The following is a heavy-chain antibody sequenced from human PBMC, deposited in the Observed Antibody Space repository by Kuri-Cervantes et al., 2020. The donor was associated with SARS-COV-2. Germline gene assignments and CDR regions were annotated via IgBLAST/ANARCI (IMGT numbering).Heavy chain of an antibody. CDR1: GGSISSSSYY. Sequence: SETLSLTCTVSGGSISSSSYYWGWIRQPPGKGLEWIGSIYYSGSTNYNPSLKSRVTISVDTSKNQFSLKLSSVTAADTAVYYCARLGPWYSSEIDYWGQGTLVTVSS. CDR2: IYYSGST. J-gene: IGHJ4*02. D-gene: IGHD6-19*01. V-gene: IGHV4-39*07. CDR3: ARLGPWYSSEIDY.